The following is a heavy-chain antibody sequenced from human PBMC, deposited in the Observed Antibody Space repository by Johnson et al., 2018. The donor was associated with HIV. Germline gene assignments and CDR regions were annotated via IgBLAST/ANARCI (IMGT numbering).Heavy chain of an antibody. CDR1: GFTFSTYA. CDR2: LSYDGSIK. V-gene: IGHV3-30*04. CDR3: ARSYSGSTLDAFDI. J-gene: IGHJ3*02. Sequence: QVQLVESGGGVVQPGGSLRLSCAASGFTFSTYAVHWVRQAPGKGLEWVADLSYDGSIKYYADSVRGRFTISRDNSKNTLYLQMNSLRAEDTAVYYCARSYSGSTLDAFDIWCQGTLVTVSS. D-gene: IGHD1-26*01.